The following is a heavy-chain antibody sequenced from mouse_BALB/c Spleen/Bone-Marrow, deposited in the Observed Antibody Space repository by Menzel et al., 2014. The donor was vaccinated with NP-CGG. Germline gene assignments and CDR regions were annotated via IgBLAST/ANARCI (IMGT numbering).Heavy chain of an antibody. V-gene: IGHV1-80*01. CDR1: GYAFSAYW. D-gene: IGHD1-2*01. CDR2: VYPGDGDT. J-gene: IGHJ2*01. CDR3: TRSTATFDY. Sequence: QVQLQQSGAELVRPGSSVKISCKASGYAFSAYWMNWVKQRPGQGLEWIGQVYPGDGDTNYNGKFKGKATLTADKSSSTAYMQLSSLTSEDSAVYFCTRSTATFDYWGQGTTLTVSS.